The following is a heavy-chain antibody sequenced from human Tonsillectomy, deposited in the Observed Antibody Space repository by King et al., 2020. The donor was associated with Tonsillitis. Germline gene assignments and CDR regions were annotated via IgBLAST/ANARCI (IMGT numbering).Heavy chain of an antibody. D-gene: IGHD3-22*01. J-gene: IGHJ5*02. CDR1: GFTFSGYG. CDR2: IWYDGRNK. V-gene: IGHV3-33*01. CDR3: ARRIGYFDSSGPEGWFDP. Sequence: VQLVESGGGVVHPGRSLRLSCAASGFTFSGYGMHWVRQAPGKGLEWVAVIWYDGRNKYYADSVKGRFTISRDNSKNMVYLQMNSLRVEDTAVYYCARRIGYFDSSGPEGWFDPWGQGTLAT.